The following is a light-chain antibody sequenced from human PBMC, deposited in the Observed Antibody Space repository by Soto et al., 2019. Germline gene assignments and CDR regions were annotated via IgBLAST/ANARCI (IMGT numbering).Light chain of an antibody. CDR3: SSYTSSSTLV. Sequence: QSASVSGSPGQSITIPCTGTSSDVGGYNSVSWYQQHPGKAPKLIIYDVTNRPSGVSNRFSGSKSGNTASLTISGLQAEDEAGYYCSSYTSSSTLVFGGGTKLTVL. J-gene: IGLJ2*01. CDR2: DVT. CDR1: SSDVGGYNS. V-gene: IGLV2-14*01.